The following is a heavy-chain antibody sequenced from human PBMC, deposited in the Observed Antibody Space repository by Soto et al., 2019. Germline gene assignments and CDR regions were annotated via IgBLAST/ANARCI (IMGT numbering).Heavy chain of an antibody. J-gene: IGHJ6*02. CDR3: ARALWRRRWGSDYYDGMDL. V-gene: IGHV1-18*01. D-gene: IGHD3-16*01. CDR2: INIYNGET. CDR1: GYTFNNFG. Sequence: QGQLVQSGGEVKKPGASVKVSCKASGYTFNNFGIAWVRQAPGQGLEWMGWINIYNGETNYAQNVQVRVTLTRDTSATTAYMDLRSLRSDDTAVYYCARALWRRRWGSDYYDGMDLWGQGTAITVSS.